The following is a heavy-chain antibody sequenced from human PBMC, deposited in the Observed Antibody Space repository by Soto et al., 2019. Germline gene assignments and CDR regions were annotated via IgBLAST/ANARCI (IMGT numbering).Heavy chain of an antibody. Sequence: GESLKISCKGSGSSFTSYWIGWVLQMPGKGLEWMGIIYPGDSDTRYSPSFQGQVTISADKSISTAYLQWSSLKASDTAMYYCARCCETTVVTPNYGMDVWGQGTTVTVSS. CDR2: IYPGDSDT. CDR3: ARCCETTVVTPNYGMDV. D-gene: IGHD4-17*01. J-gene: IGHJ6*02. V-gene: IGHV5-51*01. CDR1: GSSFTSYW.